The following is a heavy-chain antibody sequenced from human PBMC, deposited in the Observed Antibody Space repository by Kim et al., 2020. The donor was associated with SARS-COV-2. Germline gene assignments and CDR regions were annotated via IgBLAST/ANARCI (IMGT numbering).Heavy chain of an antibody. CDR3: ARAGGSGNYYEIDY. J-gene: IGHJ4*02. Sequence: GGSLRLSCVASGFTFSSYVMHWVRQAPGKGLEWVALISYDGSNKNYVDSVKGRFTISRDNSKNTVYLQMNSLRTEDTAVYYCARAGGSGNYYEIDYWGQGTLVTVSS. D-gene: IGHD3-10*01. CDR1: GFTFSSYV. V-gene: IGHV3-30*03. CDR2: ISYDGSNK.